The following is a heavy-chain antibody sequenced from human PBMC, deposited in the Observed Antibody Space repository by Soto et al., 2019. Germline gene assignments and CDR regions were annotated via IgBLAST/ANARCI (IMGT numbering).Heavy chain of an antibody. V-gene: IGHV3-7*05. Sequence: EVQLVESGGGLVQPGGSLRLSCVASGFSFSNYWMSWVRQAPGQGLEWVASIKQDGGQEWYVDSVKGRFTISRDNAKNSVYLQMNSLRDEDTAVYYCAKAPRGSGRDYYFDSWGQGTLITVSS. D-gene: IGHD3-10*01. CDR3: AKAPRGSGRDYYFDS. J-gene: IGHJ4*02. CDR2: IKQDGGQE. CDR1: GFSFSNYW.